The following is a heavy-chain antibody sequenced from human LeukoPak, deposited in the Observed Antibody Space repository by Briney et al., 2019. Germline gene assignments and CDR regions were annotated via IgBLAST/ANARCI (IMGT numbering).Heavy chain of an antibody. V-gene: IGHV4-34*01. Sequence: SETLSLTCAVYGGSFSGYYWSWIRQPPGKGLEWIGEINHSGSTNYNPSLKSRVTISVDTSKNQFSLKLSSVTAADTAVYYCATKQLETPINWFDPWGQGTLVTVSS. CDR1: GGSFSGYY. D-gene: IGHD1-1*01. CDR2: INHSGST. J-gene: IGHJ5*02. CDR3: ATKQLETPINWFDP.